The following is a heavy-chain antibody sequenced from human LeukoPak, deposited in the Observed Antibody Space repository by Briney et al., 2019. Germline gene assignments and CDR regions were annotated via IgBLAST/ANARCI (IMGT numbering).Heavy chain of an antibody. D-gene: IGHD3-10*02. V-gene: IGHV3-7*01. Sequence: GGSLRLSCAASGFTFSSYWMSWVRQAPGKGLEWVANIKQDGTQKHYVDSVEGRFTISRDNANNSLYLQMNSLRAEDTAVYYCARGSIWSGTYYTPPRYWGQGTLVTVSS. CDR3: ARGSIWSGTYYTPPRY. CDR2: IKQDGTQK. J-gene: IGHJ4*02. CDR1: GFTFSSYW.